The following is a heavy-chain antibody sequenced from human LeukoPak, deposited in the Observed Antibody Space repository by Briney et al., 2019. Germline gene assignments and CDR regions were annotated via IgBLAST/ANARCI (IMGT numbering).Heavy chain of an antibody. D-gene: IGHD3-16*01. CDR1: GGSISSDRFY. J-gene: IGHJ4*02. CDR3: ARVPDWTYVPDY. CDR2: IKSSNT. Sequence: SETLSLTCTVSGGSISSDRFYWTWVRQPAGKRPEWIGRIKSSNTNYNPSLKSRVNISVDTSTNQFSLKLSSLTAADTAVYDCARVPDWTYVPDYWGQGTLVTVSS. V-gene: IGHV4-61*02.